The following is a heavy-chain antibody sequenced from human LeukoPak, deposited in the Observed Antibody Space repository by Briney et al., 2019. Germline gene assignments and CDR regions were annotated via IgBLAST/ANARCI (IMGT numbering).Heavy chain of an antibody. V-gene: IGHV1-2*02. CDR3: APAGYSHDSSGSYYFDY. CDR1: GYIFTGYY. CDR2: INPNSGGT. D-gene: IGHD3-22*01. Sequence: ASVKVSCKTSGYIFTGYYVHWVRQAPGQGLEWMGWINPNSGGTNYAQQFQGRVTMTRDTSISTAYMELSRLRSDDTAVYYCAPAGYSHDSSGSYYFDYWGQGTLVTVSS. J-gene: IGHJ4*02.